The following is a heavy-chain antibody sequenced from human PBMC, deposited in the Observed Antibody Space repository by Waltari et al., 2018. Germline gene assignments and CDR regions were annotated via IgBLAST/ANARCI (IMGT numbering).Heavy chain of an antibody. CDR3: ARYVSVRGSSSSGYYSYYYLDV. D-gene: IGHD3-22*01. J-gene: IGHJ6*03. CDR1: GGSISSDSSY. CDR2: IHYRGST. V-gene: IGHV4-39*01. Sequence: QLRLQESGPGLVKPSETLSLTCSVSGGSISSDSSYWGWLRPFPGKGLEWIGNIHYRGSTYYSPSLTSRTTISVDPSRNQFSLKLRSVTAADSALYFCARYVSVRGSSSSGYYSYYYLDVWGKGTTVTVSS.